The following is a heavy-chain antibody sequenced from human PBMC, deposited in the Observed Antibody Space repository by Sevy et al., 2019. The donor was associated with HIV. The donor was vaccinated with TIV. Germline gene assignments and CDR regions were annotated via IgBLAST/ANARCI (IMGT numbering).Heavy chain of an antibody. D-gene: IGHD3-3*01. J-gene: IGHJ4*02. CDR2: IYPNGGDT. CDR3: ARGKREVWLLYLDN. Sequence: ASVKVSCKTSGYTFAAYYIHWVRQAPGQGPEWLGWIYPNGGDTTFAQKFQGRVTVTMSTSINTVYMELNRLRSDDTAVYYCARGKREVWLLYLDNWGQGTLVTVFS. V-gene: IGHV1-2*02. CDR1: GYTFAAYY.